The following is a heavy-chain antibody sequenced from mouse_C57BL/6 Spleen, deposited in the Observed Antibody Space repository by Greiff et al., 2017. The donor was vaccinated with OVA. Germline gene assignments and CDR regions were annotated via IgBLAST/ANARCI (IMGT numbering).Heavy chain of an antibody. J-gene: IGHJ4*01. CDR2: IDPNSGGT. CDR1: GYTFTSYW. V-gene: IGHV1-72*01. Sequence: QVQLQQPGAELVKPGASVKLSCKASGYTFTSYWMHWVKQRPGRGLEWIGRIDPNSGGTKYNEKFKSKATLTVDKPSSTAYMQLSSLTSEDSAVDYCARGGYYLYYAMDYWGQGTSVTVSS. D-gene: IGHD2-3*01. CDR3: ARGGYYLYYAMDY.